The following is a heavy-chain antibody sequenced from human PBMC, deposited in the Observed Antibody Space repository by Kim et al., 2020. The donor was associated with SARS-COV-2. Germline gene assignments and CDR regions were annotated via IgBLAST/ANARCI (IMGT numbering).Heavy chain of an antibody. CDR1: GFTFNSYA. D-gene: IGHD3-10*01. Sequence: GGSLRLSCAASGFTFNSYAMHWVRQAPGKGLEWVAVISYDGSNKYYADSVKGRFTISRDNSKNTLYLQMNSLRAEDTAVYYCARDRGQLGVLDYWGQGTLITVSS. CDR3: ARDRGQLGVLDY. CDR2: ISYDGSNK. J-gene: IGHJ4*02. V-gene: IGHV3-30*04.